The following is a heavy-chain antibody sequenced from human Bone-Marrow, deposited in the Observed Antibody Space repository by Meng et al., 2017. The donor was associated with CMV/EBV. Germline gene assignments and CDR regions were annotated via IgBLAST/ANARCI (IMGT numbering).Heavy chain of an antibody. J-gene: IGHJ3*02. CDR2: ISSSDSYI. Sequence: GESLKISCAASGFTFSSYSMNWVRQAPGKGLEWVASISSSDSYIYYADSVKGRFTISRDNAEISLYLQMNSLRAEDTAVYYCARDRRQWLAPGAFDAFDIWGQGKRV. V-gene: IGHV3-21*01. D-gene: IGHD6-19*01. CDR3: ARDRRQWLAPGAFDAFDI. CDR1: GFTFSSYS.